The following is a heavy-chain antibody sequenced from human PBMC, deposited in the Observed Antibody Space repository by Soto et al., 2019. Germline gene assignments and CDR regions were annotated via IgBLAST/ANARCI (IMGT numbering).Heavy chain of an antibody. J-gene: IGHJ6*02. D-gene: IGHD2-2*01. CDR3: ARAIGCNSPSCYRGYYYGMDV. CDR1: GYTFTAYY. Sequence: GPSVKVSCKASGYTFTAYYMHWVRQAPGQGLEWMGWINPNSGETNYAQKFQGWVTMTRDTSISTAYMELSRLRSDDTAVYYCARAIGCNSPSCYRGYYYGMDVWGQGTTVTVSS. V-gene: IGHV1-2*04. CDR2: INPNSGET.